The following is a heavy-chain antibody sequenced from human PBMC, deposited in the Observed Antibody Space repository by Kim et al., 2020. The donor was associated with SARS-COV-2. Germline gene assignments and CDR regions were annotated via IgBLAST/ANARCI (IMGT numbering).Heavy chain of an antibody. CDR2: INHSGST. CDR3: ARGRLNIVVVPAAPPCWFDP. J-gene: IGHJ5*02. V-gene: IGHV4-34*01. CDR1: GGSFSGYY. Sequence: SETLSLTCAVYGGSFSGYYWSWIRQPPGKGLEWIGEINHSGSTNYNPSLKSRVTISVDTSKNQFSLKLSSVTAADTAVYYGARGRLNIVVVPAAPPCWFDPWGQGTLVTVSS. D-gene: IGHD2-2*01.